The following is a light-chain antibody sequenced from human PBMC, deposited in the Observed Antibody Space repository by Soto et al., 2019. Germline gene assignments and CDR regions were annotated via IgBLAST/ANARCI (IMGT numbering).Light chain of an antibody. Sequence: QSVLTQPPSASGTPGQRVTISCSGSSSNIGSNTINWYQQRPGKAPKLLIYNDNERPSVVPDRFSGSKSGTSASLAISGLQSEDEADYYCASWDDSLNGVVFGGGTKVTVL. CDR2: NDN. V-gene: IGLV1-44*01. J-gene: IGLJ2*01. CDR1: SSNIGSNT. CDR3: ASWDDSLNGVV.